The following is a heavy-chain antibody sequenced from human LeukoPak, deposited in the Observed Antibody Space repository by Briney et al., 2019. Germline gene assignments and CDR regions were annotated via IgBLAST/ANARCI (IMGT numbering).Heavy chain of an antibody. CDR1: GFTFSSYA. Sequence: GGSLRLSCAASGFTFSSYAMSWVRQAPGKGLEWVSAISGSGGSTYYADSVKGRFTISRDNSKNTLYLQMNSLRAEDTAVYYCAKAMGGYSGINYYFDYWGQGTLVTVSS. D-gene: IGHD6-13*01. CDR3: AKAMGGYSGINYYFDY. V-gene: IGHV3-23*01. J-gene: IGHJ4*02. CDR2: ISGSGGST.